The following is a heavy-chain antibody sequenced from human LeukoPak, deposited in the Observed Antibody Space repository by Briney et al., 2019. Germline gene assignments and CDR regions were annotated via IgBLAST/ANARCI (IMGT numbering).Heavy chain of an antibody. J-gene: IGHJ6*02. D-gene: IGHD3-10*01. V-gene: IGHV3-48*03. CDR3: ARDRSIMVRGKAYYYAMDV. Sequence: GGSLRLSCAVSGFTFSSYEMNWVRQAPGKGLEWVSYISSSTSTIDYADSVKGRFTISRDNTKKSLYLQMNSLRAEDTAVYYCARDRSIMVRGKAYYYAMDVWGQGTTVTVSS. CDR2: ISSSTSTI. CDR1: GFTFSSYE.